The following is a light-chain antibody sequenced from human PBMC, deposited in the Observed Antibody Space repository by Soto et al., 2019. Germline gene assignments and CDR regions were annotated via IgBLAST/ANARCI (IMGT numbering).Light chain of an antibody. CDR3: QQHGSSPQT. CDR1: HSVTSNY. J-gene: IGKJ1*01. Sequence: EIVLTQSPGTLSLSPGERATLSCRASHSVTSNYLAWYQQKPGQAPRLLIYAASGRASGIPDRFSGSGSGRDTILTISTLEAADFAVYSCQQHGSSPQTFGNGTRVDIK. V-gene: IGKV3-20*01. CDR2: AAS.